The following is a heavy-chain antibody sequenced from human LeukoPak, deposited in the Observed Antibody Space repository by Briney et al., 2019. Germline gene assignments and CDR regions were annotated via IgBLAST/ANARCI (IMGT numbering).Heavy chain of an antibody. CDR2: ITISGGST. CDR1: GFTFSSYD. V-gene: IGHV3-23*01. Sequence: GGSLRLSCAASGFTFSSYDMSWVRQASGKGLEWVSSITISGGSTFYADSVMGRFTISRDNYKNTLYLQMNSLSAEDTAVYYCAKRGNPAVGHHYLDVWGKGTTVSVSS. D-gene: IGHD2-2*01. CDR3: AKRGNPAVGHHYLDV. J-gene: IGHJ6*03.